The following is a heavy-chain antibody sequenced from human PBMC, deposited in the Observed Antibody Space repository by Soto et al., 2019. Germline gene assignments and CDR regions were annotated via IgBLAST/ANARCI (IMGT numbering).Heavy chain of an antibody. V-gene: IGHV4-61*01. Sequence: PSETQSLTYTVSGGSVSSGSDYWSWIRQPPGKGLEWIGYIYYSGSTNYNPSLKSRVTISVDTSKNQFSLKLSSVTAADTAVYYCARGIEGWYQGRYYYGMDVWGQGTTVTVSS. J-gene: IGHJ6*02. CDR3: ARGIEGWYQGRYYYGMDV. CDR1: GGSVSSGSDY. CDR2: IYYSGST. D-gene: IGHD6-19*01.